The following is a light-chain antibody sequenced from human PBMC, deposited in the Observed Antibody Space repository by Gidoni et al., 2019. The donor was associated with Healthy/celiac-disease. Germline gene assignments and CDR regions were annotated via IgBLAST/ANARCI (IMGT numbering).Light chain of an antibody. Sequence: IQTTQSPSTLSAPVGDRVTITCRASQSISSWLAWYQQKPGKAPKLLIYKASSLESGVPSRFSGSGSGTEFTLTISSLQPDDFATYYCQQYNSYPLTFGGGTKVEIK. CDR2: KAS. J-gene: IGKJ4*01. CDR1: QSISSW. CDR3: QQYNSYPLT. V-gene: IGKV1-5*03.